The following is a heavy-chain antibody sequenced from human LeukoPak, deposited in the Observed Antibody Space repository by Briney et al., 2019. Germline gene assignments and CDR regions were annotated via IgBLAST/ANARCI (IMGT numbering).Heavy chain of an antibody. V-gene: IGHV3-7*05. CDR2: INQDGSEQ. CDR3: ARAGGLWFGESLLDY. CDR1: EFTFSSYW. J-gene: IGHJ4*02. Sequence: GGSLRLSCAASEFTFSSYWMNWVRRAPGQGLEWMANINQDGSEQYYVDSVKGRFTISRDNAKNSLYLQMNSLRADDTAVYYCARAGGLWFGESLLDYWGQGTLVTVSS. D-gene: IGHD3-10*01.